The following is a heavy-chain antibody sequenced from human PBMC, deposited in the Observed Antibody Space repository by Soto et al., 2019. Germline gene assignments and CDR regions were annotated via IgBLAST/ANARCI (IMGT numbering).Heavy chain of an antibody. CDR3: ARHLPITGTTWPCGMDV. CDR2: IYSGDSDT. D-gene: IGHD1-7*01. J-gene: IGHJ6*02. Sequence: GESLKISRKGSGYSFTSYWVGWVRQKPGKGLEWMGIIYSGDSDTRYSPSFQGQVTISADKSISTAYLQWSTLKASDTAIYYYARHLPITGTTWPCGMDVWGQGTTVTVSS. CDR1: GYSFTSYW. V-gene: IGHV5-51*01.